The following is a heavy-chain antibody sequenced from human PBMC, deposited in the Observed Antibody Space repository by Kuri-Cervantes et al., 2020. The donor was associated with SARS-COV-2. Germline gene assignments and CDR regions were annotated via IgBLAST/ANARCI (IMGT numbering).Heavy chain of an antibody. V-gene: IGHV4-61*08. CDR1: GGSISSGDYY. CDR2: IYYSGST. Sequence: SETLSLTCTVSGGSISSGDYYWSWIRQPPGKGLEWIGYIYYSGSTNYNPSLKSRVTISVDTSKNQFSLKMSSVTTADTAVYYCARGEGSGRYYKYYFDYWGHGTLVTVSS. J-gene: IGHJ4*01. D-gene: IGHD3-10*01. CDR3: ARGEGSGRYYKYYFDY.